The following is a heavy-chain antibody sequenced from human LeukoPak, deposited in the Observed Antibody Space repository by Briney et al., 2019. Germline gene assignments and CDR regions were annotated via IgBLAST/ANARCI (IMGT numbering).Heavy chain of an antibody. Sequence: SETLSLTCVVSGYSISSGYYWGWIRQPPGKGLEWIGSIYYSRSTYYNPSLKSRVTISVDTSKNQFSLRLSSVTAADTAVYYCARGRSVDYWGQGTLVTVSS. CDR3: ARGRSVDY. V-gene: IGHV4-38-2*01. D-gene: IGHD3-3*01. CDR1: GYSISSGYY. CDR2: IYYSRST. J-gene: IGHJ4*02.